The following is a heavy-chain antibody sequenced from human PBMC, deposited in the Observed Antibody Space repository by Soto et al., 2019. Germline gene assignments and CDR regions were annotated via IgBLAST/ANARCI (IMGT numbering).Heavy chain of an antibody. CDR1: GFTFSSYG. D-gene: IGHD4-17*01. CDR2: IWSDGSNK. Sequence: QVQLVESGGGVVQPGRSLRLSCAASGFTFSSYGMHWVRQAPGKGLEWVAVIWSDGSNKYYADSVKGRFTISRDNSKNTLYLQMNSLRAEDTAVSYCARELWTVTTKAYYFDYWGQGTLVTVSS. J-gene: IGHJ4*02. V-gene: IGHV3-33*01. CDR3: ARELWTVTTKAYYFDY.